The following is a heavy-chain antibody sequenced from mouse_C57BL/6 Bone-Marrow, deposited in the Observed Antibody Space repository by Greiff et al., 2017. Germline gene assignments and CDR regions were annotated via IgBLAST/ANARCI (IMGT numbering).Heavy chain of an antibody. V-gene: IGHV1-64*01. CDR3: AGGVHGSPPFAY. J-gene: IGHJ3*01. D-gene: IGHD1-1*01. CDR1: GYTFTSYW. Sequence: QVQLQQSGAELVKPGASVKLSCKASGYTFTSYWMHWVKQRPGQGLEWIGMIHPNSGSTNYNEKFKSKATLTVDKSSSTAYMQLSSLTSEDSAVYYGAGGVHGSPPFAYWGQGTLVTVSA. CDR2: IHPNSGST.